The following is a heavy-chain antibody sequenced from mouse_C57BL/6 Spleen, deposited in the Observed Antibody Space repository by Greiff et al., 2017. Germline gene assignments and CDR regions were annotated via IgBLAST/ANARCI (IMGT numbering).Heavy chain of an antibody. CDR1: GYTFTDYC. CDR2: INPGNGGT. CDR3: ARGYAMDY. J-gene: IGHJ4*01. V-gene: IGHV1-26*01. Sequence: VQLQQSGPELVKPGASVKISCKASGYTFTDYCMHWVKQRLGKSLEWIGDINPGNGGTSYNKKFKGKATLTVDKSSSTAYMELRSLTSEDSADYYCARGYAMDYWGQGTSVTVSS.